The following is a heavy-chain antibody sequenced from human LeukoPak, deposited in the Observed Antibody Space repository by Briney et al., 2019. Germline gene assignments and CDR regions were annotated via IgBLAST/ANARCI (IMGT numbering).Heavy chain of an antibody. Sequence: SETLSLTCTVSGGSISSYYWSWIRQPAGKGLEWIGRIYTSGSTNYNPSLKSRVTISVDTSKNQFSLKLSSVTAADTAVYYCARVVNDYGDYSAFDIWGQGTMVTVSS. D-gene: IGHD4-17*01. CDR1: GGSISSYY. J-gene: IGHJ3*02. CDR2: IYTSGST. V-gene: IGHV4-4*07. CDR3: ARVVNDYGDYSAFDI.